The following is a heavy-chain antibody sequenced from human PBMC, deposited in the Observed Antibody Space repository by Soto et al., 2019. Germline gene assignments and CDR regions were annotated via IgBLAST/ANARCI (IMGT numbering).Heavy chain of an antibody. CDR3: ARGYCSSTSCYFAFDI. J-gene: IGHJ3*02. Sequence: GASVKVSCKASGYTFTGYYMHWVRQAPGQGLEWMGWINPNSGGTNYAQKFQGWVTMTRDTSISTAYMELSRLRSDDTAVYYCARGYCSSTSCYFAFDIWGQGTMVTVSS. V-gene: IGHV1-2*04. D-gene: IGHD2-2*01. CDR2: INPNSGGT. CDR1: GYTFTGYY.